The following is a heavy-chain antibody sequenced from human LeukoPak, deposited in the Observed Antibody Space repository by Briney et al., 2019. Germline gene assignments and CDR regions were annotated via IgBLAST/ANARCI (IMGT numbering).Heavy chain of an antibody. J-gene: IGHJ6*03. CDR2: ISAYNGNT. Sequence: ASVKVSCKASGYTFTSYGISWVRQAPGQGLEWMGWISAYNGNTNYAQKLQGSVTMTTDTSTSTAYMELRSLRSEDTAVYYCARYRSSGWPAYYYMDVWGKGTTVTISS. V-gene: IGHV1-18*01. D-gene: IGHD6-19*01. CDR1: GYTFTSYG. CDR3: ARYRSSGWPAYYYMDV.